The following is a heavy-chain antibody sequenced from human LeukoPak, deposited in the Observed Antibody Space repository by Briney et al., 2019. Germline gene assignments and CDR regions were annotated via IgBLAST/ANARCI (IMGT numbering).Heavy chain of an antibody. V-gene: IGHV3-48*01. CDR1: GFTFSDYS. CDR2: VGISSGNT. CDR3: ARDTKYAFDN. Sequence: PGGSLRLSCAAPGFTFSDYSTNWVRQAPGKGLEWISYVGISSGNTKYADSVKGRFTISGDKAKNSLYLQINSLRVEDTAVYYCARDTKYAFDNWGQGTLVTVSS. J-gene: IGHJ4*02. D-gene: IGHD2-2*01.